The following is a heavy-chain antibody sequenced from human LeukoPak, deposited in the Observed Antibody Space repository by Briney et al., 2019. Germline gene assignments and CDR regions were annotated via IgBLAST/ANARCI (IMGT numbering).Heavy chain of an antibody. CDR1: GGSISSYY. D-gene: IGHD6-19*01. Sequence: PSETLSLTCTVSGGSISSYYWSWIRQPAGKGLEWIGRIYTSGSTNYNPSLKSRVTMSVDTSKNQFSLKLSSVTAADTAVYYCARSSSGWKNYYYYYGMDVWGQGTTVTVSS. CDR2: IYTSGST. V-gene: IGHV4-4*07. CDR3: ARSSSGWKNYYYYYGMDV. J-gene: IGHJ6*02.